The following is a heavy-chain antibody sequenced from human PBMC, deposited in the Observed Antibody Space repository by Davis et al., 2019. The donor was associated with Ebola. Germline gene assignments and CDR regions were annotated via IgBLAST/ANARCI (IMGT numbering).Heavy chain of an antibody. D-gene: IGHD1-26*01. J-gene: IGHJ1*01. Sequence: SETLSHTCTLPGGSISSYYWSWIRQPPGNALECIGSIYYSGSTNYHPSLKSRVTTSVDTSKNQFSLKLSSVTAEDTAVYYCAKTGGRYREYFQRCVQGTLVTVSS. CDR1: GGSISSYY. CDR3: AKTGGRYREYFQR. CDR2: IYYSGST. V-gene: IGHV4-59*08.